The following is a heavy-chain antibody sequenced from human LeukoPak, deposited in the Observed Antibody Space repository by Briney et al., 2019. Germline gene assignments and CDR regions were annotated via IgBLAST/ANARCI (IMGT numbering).Heavy chain of an antibody. CDR2: IGSSGTTI. V-gene: IGHV3-48*03. Sequence: GGSLRLSCAASGFTFSSYDMNWVRQSPGKGLEWVSYIGSSGTTIFYADSVRGRFTTSRDNAKNSLYLQMNSLRAEDTALYYCARGRSQAFYWGQGTLVTVSS. J-gene: IGHJ4*02. CDR3: ARGRSQAFY. D-gene: IGHD3-3*02. CDR1: GFTFSSYD.